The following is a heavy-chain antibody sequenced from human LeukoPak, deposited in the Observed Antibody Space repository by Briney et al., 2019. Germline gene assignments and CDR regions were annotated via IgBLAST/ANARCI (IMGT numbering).Heavy chain of an antibody. V-gene: IGHV4-59*01. D-gene: IGHD3-10*01. J-gene: IGHJ5*02. CDR1: GGSISSYY. CDR3: ARTMVRGVIITGAFDP. CDR2: IYYSGST. Sequence: PSETLSLTCTVSGGSISSYYWSWIRQPPGKGLEWIGYIYYSGSTNYNPSLKSRVTISVDTSKNQFSLKLSSVTAADTAVYYCARTMVRGVIITGAFDPWGQGTLVTVSS.